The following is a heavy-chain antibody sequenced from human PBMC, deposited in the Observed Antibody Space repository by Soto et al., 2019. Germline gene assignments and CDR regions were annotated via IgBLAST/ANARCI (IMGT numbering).Heavy chain of an antibody. D-gene: IGHD6-19*01. CDR1: GYTFTSYY. CDR3: ASVRDGCNSLSPFDY. J-gene: IGHJ4*02. CDR2: INPSGGST. Sequence: QVQLVQSGAEVKKPGASVKVSCKASGYTFTSYYMHWVRQAPGQGLEWMGIINPSGGSTSYAQKFQGRVTMTRDTSTSTVYMELSSLRSEDTAVYYCASVRDGCNSLSPFDYWGQGTLVTVSS. V-gene: IGHV1-46*01.